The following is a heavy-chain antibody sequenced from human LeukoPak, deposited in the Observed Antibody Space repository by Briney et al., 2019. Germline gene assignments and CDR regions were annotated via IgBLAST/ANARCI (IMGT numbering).Heavy chain of an antibody. CDR2: ISSSSSTI. Sequence: GGSLRLSCAASGFTFSSYSMNWVRQAPGKGLEWVSYISSSSSTIYYADSVKGRFTISRDNAKNSLYLQMNSLRAEDTAVYYCARQLLPNAFDIWGRGTMVTISS. J-gene: IGHJ3*02. D-gene: IGHD5-24*01. CDR1: GFTFSSYS. V-gene: IGHV3-48*04. CDR3: ARQLLPNAFDI.